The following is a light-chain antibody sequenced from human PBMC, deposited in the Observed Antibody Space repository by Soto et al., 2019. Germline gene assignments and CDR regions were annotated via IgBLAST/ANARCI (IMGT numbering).Light chain of an antibody. CDR1: QSISSY. Sequence: DIQLTQSPSSLSASVGDRGTITCRASQSISSYLNWYQQKPGKAPKLLIYDASSLESGVPSRFSGSGSGTEFTLTISSLQPDDFATYYCQQYNSYSPWAFGQGTKVDIK. J-gene: IGKJ1*01. CDR2: DAS. CDR3: QQYNSYSPWA. V-gene: IGKV1-5*01.